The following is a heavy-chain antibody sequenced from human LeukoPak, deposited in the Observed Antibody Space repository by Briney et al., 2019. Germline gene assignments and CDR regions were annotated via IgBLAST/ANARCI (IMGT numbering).Heavy chain of an antibody. CDR3: ARDPSSVTLYFFDY. CDR2: IDANNGDT. D-gene: IGHD4-23*01. V-gene: IGHV1-2*02. CDR1: GYTFRGNY. Sequence: ASVKISCKASGYTFRGNYIHWLRQAPGQGLEWMGWIDANNGDTKSAQKFQGRVTMSRDTSISTAYMDLSSLSPDDAAVYYCARDPSSVTLYFFDYWGQGSLVTVSS. J-gene: IGHJ4*02.